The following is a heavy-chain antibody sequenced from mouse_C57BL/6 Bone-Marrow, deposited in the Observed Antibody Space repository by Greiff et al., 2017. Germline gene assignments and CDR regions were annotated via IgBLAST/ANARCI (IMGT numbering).Heavy chain of an antibody. J-gene: IGHJ1*03. CDR1: GYTFTSYW. D-gene: IGHD1-1*01. CDR2: IHPNSGST. Sequence: QVQLQQPGAELVKPGASVKLSCKASGYTFTSYWMHWVKQRPGQGLEWIGMIHPNSGSTNYNEKFKSKATLTVDKSSSTAYMQLSSLTSEDSAVYYCARSSSSVYWYFDVWGTGTTGTVSS. CDR3: ARSSSSVYWYFDV. V-gene: IGHV1-64*01.